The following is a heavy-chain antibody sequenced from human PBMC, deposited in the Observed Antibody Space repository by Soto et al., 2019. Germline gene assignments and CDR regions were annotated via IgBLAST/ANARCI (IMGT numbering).Heavy chain of an antibody. V-gene: IGHV1-46*01. J-gene: IGHJ6*02. Sequence: ASVKVSCKASGYTFTSYYMHWVRQAPGQGLEWMGIINPSGGSTSYAQKFQGRVTMTRNTSTSTAYMELSRLRSDDTAVYYCAREGAGDSSGYRGEDYYGMDVWGQGTTVTVSS. CDR2: INPSGGST. CDR3: AREGAGDSSGYRGEDYYGMDV. D-gene: IGHD3-22*01. CDR1: GYTFTSYY.